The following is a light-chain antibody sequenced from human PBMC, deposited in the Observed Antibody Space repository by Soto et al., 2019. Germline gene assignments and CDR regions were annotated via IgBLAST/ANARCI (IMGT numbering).Light chain of an antibody. CDR1: SSNIGTNT. V-gene: IGLV1-44*01. Sequence: QSVLTQPPSASGTPGQGVTISCSGSSSNIGTNTVNWYKQLPGTAHKLLIYRNDLRPSGVPDRFSGSKSGTSASLAISGLQSEDEADYYCEAWDDSRYGAVFGGGTKLTVL. CDR2: RND. J-gene: IGLJ2*01. CDR3: EAWDDSRYGAV.